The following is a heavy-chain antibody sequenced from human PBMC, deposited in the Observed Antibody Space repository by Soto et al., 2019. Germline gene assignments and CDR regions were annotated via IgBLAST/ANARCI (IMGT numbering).Heavy chain of an antibody. J-gene: IGHJ6*02. D-gene: IGHD2-2*01. Sequence: GESLKISCKGSGYSFTSDWISWVRQMPGKGLEWMGRIDPSDSYTNYSPSFQGHVTISADKSISTAYLQWSSLKASDTAMYYCARLECVSTRCYTTANYYYYGMDVWGQGTTDTVSS. CDR3: ARLECVSTRCYTTANYYYYGMDV. V-gene: IGHV5-10-1*01. CDR1: GYSFTSDW. CDR2: IDPSDSYT.